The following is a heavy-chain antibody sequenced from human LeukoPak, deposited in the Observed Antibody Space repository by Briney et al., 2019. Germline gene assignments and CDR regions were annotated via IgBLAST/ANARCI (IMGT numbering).Heavy chain of an antibody. J-gene: IGHJ4*02. CDR1: GYTFTDYY. CDR2: INPNSGAT. V-gene: IGHV1-2*02. D-gene: IGHD1-26*01. CDR3: ARGRYVGELVGYFDY. Sequence: ASMKVSCKASGYTFTDYYMHWVRQAPGQGLEWMGWINPNSGATNYAQKFQGRVTMTRDTSISTVYMELSRLRSDDTAIFYCARGRYVGELVGYFDYWGQGTLVNVSS.